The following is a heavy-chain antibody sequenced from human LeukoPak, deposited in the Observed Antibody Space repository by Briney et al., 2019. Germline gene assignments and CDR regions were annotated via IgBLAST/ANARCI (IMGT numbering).Heavy chain of an antibody. V-gene: IGHV1-69*04. CDR2: IIPILGIA. J-gene: IGHJ4*02. CDR3: ARGQEGFLVPAAGYDY. Sequence: SVKVSCKASGGTFSSYAISWVRQAPGQGLEWMGRIIPILGIANYAQKFQGRVTITADKSTSTAYMELSSLRSEDTAVYYCARGQEGFLVPAAGYDYWGQGTLVTVSS. D-gene: IGHD2-2*01. CDR1: GGTFSSYA.